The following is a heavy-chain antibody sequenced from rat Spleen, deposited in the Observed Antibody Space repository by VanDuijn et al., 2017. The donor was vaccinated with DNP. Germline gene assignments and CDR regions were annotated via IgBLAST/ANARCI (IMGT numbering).Heavy chain of an antibody. J-gene: IGHJ2*01. CDR3: ARHQNSGDYDGSYYSYYFDY. D-gene: IGHD1-12*02. V-gene: IGHV2-72*01. Sequence: QVQLKESGPGLMQPSETLSLTCTVSGFSLNSNGVGWVRQPLGKGLVWMGTIWAGGSTNYNSPVQSRLSISRDTSKSQVFLKMNSLKPEDTGTYYCARHQNSGDYDGSYYSYYFDYWGQGVMVTVSS. CDR2: IWAGGST. CDR1: GFSLNSNG.